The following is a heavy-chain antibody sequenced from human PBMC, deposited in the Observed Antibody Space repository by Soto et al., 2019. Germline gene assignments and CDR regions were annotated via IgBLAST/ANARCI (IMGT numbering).Heavy chain of an antibody. CDR3: ARERPYYDILTGYSPQLHNWFDP. J-gene: IGHJ5*02. Sequence: QVQLQESGPGLVKPSQTLSLTCTVSGGSISSGGYYWSWIRQHPGKGLEWIGYIYYSGSTYYNPSLKSRVTISVDTSKNQFSLKLSSVTAADTAVYYCARERPYYDILTGYSPQLHNWFDPWGQGTLVTVSS. CDR2: IYYSGST. D-gene: IGHD3-9*01. V-gene: IGHV4-31*03. CDR1: GGSISSGGYY.